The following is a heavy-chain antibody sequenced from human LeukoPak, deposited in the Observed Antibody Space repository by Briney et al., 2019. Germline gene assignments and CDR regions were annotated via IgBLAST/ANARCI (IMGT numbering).Heavy chain of an antibody. CDR3: ARDYYDSSGYYHGGH. V-gene: IGHV1-46*01. CDR1: GYSFTSYG. CDR2: INPSGGST. J-gene: IGHJ4*02. D-gene: IGHD3-22*01. Sequence: GASVKVSCKASGYSFTSYGIHWVRQAPGQGLEWMGIINPSGGSTTCAQNFQGRVTMTGDTSTGAVYMELSSLRSEDTAVYYCARDYYDSSGYYHGGHWGQGTLVTVSS.